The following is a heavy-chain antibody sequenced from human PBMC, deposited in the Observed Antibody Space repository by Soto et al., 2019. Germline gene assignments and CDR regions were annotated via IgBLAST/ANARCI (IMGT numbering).Heavy chain of an antibody. Sequence: ASVKVSCKASGYTFSSYGFSWVRQAPGQGLEWMGWISAYNGNRNYAQKLQGRVTMTTDTSTSTAYMELRSLRSDDTAVYYCARRYGSCFDYWGQGTLVTVSS. J-gene: IGHJ4*02. D-gene: IGHD5-18*01. CDR3: ARRYGSCFDY. V-gene: IGHV1-18*01. CDR1: GYTFSSYG. CDR2: ISAYNGNR.